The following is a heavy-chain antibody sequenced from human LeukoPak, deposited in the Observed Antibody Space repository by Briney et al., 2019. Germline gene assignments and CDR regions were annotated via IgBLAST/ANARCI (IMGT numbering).Heavy chain of an antibody. V-gene: IGHV4-61*02. CDR1: GGSISSSSYY. J-gene: IGHJ5*02. Sequence: SQTLSLTCSVSGGSISSSSYYWSWIRQPAGKGLEWIGRIYTSGSTKDNPSLKGRVTISVDTSKNQFSLKLNSVTAADTAVYYCARGVTVTTWDPWFDTWGQGTLVTVSS. CDR3: ARGVTVTTWDPWFDT. CDR2: IYTSGST. D-gene: IGHD1-20*01.